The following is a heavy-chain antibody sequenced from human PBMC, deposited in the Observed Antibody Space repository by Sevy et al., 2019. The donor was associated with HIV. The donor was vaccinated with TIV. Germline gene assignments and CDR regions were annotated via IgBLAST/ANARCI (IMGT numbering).Heavy chain of an antibody. CDR1: GFTFGDYA. J-gene: IGHJ6*03. CDR2: IRSKAYGGTT. CDR3: TRAGFPLLYYNYYYMDV. V-gene: IGHV3-49*04. Sequence: GGSLRLSCTASGFTFGDYAMSWVRQAPGKGLEWVGFIRSKAYGGTTEYAASVKGRFTISRDDSKSIAYLQMNSLKTEDTAVYYCTRAGFPLLYYNYYYMDVWGKGTTVTVSS. D-gene: IGHD2-15*01.